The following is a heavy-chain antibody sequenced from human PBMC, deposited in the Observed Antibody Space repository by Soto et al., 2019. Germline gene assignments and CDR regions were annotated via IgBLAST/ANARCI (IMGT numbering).Heavy chain of an antibody. CDR2: IIPMFETA. Sequence: QVQLVQSGAEVQKPGSSVQVTCKAYGCTFSTSTLSWVRQAPGQGPEWVGGIIPMFETATYVQKFQGRVTITGDEATKTGYMELSSRRAEDTAGYYGASGGDFDYRGPGTRVTVSS. CDR3: ASGGDFDY. CDR1: GCTFSTST. D-gene: IGHD3-10*01. V-gene: IGHV1-69*01. J-gene: IGHJ4*02.